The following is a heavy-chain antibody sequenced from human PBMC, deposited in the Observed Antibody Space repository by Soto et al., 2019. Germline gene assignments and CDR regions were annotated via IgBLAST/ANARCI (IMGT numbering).Heavy chain of an antibody. Sequence: GGSLRLSCVASGFTFSSYGMHWVRQAPGKGLEWVAVIWYDGSNKYYADSVKGRFTISRDNSKNTLYLQMNSRRAEDTAVYYCITSSSSYYYYGMDVWGQGATVTVSS. CDR3: ITSSSSYYYYGMDV. CDR2: IWYDGSNK. D-gene: IGHD6-6*01. CDR1: GFTFSSYG. V-gene: IGHV3-33*01. J-gene: IGHJ6*02.